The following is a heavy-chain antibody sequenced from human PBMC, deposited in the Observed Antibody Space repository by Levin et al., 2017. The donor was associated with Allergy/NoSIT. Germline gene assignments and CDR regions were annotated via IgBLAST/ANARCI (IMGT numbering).Heavy chain of an antibody. CDR3: ARVRGKGHCSGGSCYLIEPASGIDY. CDR2: IYHSGST. Sequence: SETLSLTCAVSGGSISSSNWWSWVRQPPGKGLEWIGEIYHSGSTNYNPSLKSRVTISVDKSKNQFSLKLSSVTAADTAVYYCARVRGKGHCSGGSCYLIEPASGIDYWGQGTLVTVSS. CDR1: GGSISSSNW. D-gene: IGHD2-15*01. V-gene: IGHV4-4*02. J-gene: IGHJ4*02.